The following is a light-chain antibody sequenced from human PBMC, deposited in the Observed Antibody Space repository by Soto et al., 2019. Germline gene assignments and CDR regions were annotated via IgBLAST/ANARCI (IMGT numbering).Light chain of an antibody. J-gene: IGKJ1*01. CDR3: QQYGSSGT. CDR1: QSVSNNY. V-gene: IGKV3-20*01. Sequence: EIVLTPSPGTLCLSPGERAPLSCRASQSVSNNYLAWYQQKPGQAPRLLIYGASNRATGIPDRFSGSGSGTDFTLTISRLEPEDFAVYYCQQYGSSGTFGQGTKVDIK. CDR2: GAS.